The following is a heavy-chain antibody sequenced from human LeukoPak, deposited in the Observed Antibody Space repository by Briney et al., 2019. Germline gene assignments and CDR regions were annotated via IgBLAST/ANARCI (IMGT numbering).Heavy chain of an antibody. CDR1: GFTFSSYG. J-gene: IGHJ4*02. V-gene: IGHV3-23*01. Sequence: PGETLRLSCAASGFTFSSYGMTWVRQAPGKGLEWVSGISGSGDNTWYADSVKGRFTISRDNSKKTLDLQMYSLRAEDTAVYYCAKASVWTMVRVVSYFDEWGQGIQVTVSS. CDR2: ISGSGDNT. D-gene: IGHD3-10*01. CDR3: AKASVWTMVRVVSYFDE.